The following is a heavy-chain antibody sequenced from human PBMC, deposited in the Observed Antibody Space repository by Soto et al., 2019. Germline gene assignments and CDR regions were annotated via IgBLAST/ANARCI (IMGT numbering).Heavy chain of an antibody. Sequence: QLVESGGDVVQPGRSLRLSCVASGFSFSNYGMHWVRQAPGKGLEWVAVTSSDGGDKYYADSVKGRLTISRDNSKNAMYLQMNRLRREDTAMFYCASRGYQYGFDIWGPGKMVTV. CDR3: ASRGYQYGFDI. D-gene: IGHD2-2*01. V-gene: IGHV3-30*03. CDR2: TSSDGGDK. CDR1: GFSFSNYG. J-gene: IGHJ3*02.